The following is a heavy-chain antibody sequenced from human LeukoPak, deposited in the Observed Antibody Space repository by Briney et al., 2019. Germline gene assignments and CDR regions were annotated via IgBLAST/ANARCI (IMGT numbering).Heavy chain of an antibody. CDR1: GFTFSDFD. CDR3: ARNNGMDV. J-gene: IGHJ6*02. V-gene: IGHV3-21*04. Sequence: GGSLRLSCVASGFTFSDFDMNWVRQAPGKGLEWVSSISTSGSNTYYADSVRGRFTISRHNAKNSIYLQLSSLRAEDTALHHCARNNGMDVWGQGTTVIVSS. CDR2: ISTSGSNT.